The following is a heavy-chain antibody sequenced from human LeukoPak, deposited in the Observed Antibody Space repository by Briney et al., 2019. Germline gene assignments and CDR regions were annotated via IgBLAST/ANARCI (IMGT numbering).Heavy chain of an antibody. CDR3: ARGQRGCCSSTSCSNY. Sequence: GASVKVSCKASGYTFTGYYMHWVRQAPGQGLEWMGRINPNSGGTNYAQKFQGRVTMTRDTSISTAYMELSRLRSDDTAVYYCARGQRGCCSSTSCSNYWGQGTLVTVSS. CDR2: INPNSGGT. J-gene: IGHJ4*02. V-gene: IGHV1-2*06. CDR1: GYTFTGYY. D-gene: IGHD2-2*01.